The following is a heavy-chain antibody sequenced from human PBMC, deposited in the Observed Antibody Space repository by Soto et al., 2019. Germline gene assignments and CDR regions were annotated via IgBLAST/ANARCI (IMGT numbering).Heavy chain of an antibody. CDR3: ATTLTRLIAFDV. J-gene: IGHJ3*01. CDR1: GFTVSSHY. V-gene: IGHV3-53*01. D-gene: IGHD3-16*01. CDR2: IYASDSQ. Sequence: PGGSLTLSCAASGFTVSSHYMSWVRQSPGKGLEWASIIYASDSQFYEVSVKGRCIISSDSSNSTVSLHLSNLRAEDAAVYYCATTLTRLIAFDVWGHGTMVTVSS.